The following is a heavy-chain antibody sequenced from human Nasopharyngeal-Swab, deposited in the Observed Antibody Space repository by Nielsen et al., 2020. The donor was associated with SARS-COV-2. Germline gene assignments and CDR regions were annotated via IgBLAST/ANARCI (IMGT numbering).Heavy chain of an antibody. D-gene: IGHD2-21*01. CDR1: GFTFSTYD. Sequence: GESLKISCAASGFTFSTYDMSWVRQAPEKGLEWVSGISGSGESTHYADSVKGRFTISRDNSKNTLYLQMNSLRAEDTAVYYCVKGPPAVIHYFDYWGQGTLVTVSS. V-gene: IGHV3-23*01. J-gene: IGHJ4*02. CDR3: VKGPPAVIHYFDY. CDR2: ISGSGEST.